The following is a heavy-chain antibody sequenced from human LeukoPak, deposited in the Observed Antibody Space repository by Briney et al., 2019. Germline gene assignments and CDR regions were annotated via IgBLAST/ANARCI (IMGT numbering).Heavy chain of an antibody. V-gene: IGHV4-59*01. Sequence: SETLSLTCTVSGGSISSYYWSWIRQPPGKGLEWIGYIYHSGSTNYNPSLKSRVTISVDTSKNQFSLKLSSVTAADTAVYYCARDRTGYCSSTSCYWGYYYYYGMDVWGQGTTVTVSS. CDR2: IYHSGST. CDR3: ARDRTGYCSSTSCYWGYYYYYGMDV. CDR1: GGSISSYY. D-gene: IGHD2-2*01. J-gene: IGHJ6*02.